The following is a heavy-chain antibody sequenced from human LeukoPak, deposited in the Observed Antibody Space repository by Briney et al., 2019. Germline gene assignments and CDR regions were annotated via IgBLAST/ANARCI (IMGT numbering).Heavy chain of an antibody. CDR1: GGSITTTNW. V-gene: IGHV4-4*02. J-gene: IGHJ4*02. CDR3: SRENGAFSPFDS. CDR2: VSLEGVR. Sequence: PSGTLSLTCGVSGGSITTTNWWSWVRQFPGQGLQWIGEVSLEGVRNCNPSLTSRVTMSLDRAKNLLSLNLNSVTAADTAVYYCSRENGAFSPFDSWGQGTLVAVSS. D-gene: IGHD2-8*01.